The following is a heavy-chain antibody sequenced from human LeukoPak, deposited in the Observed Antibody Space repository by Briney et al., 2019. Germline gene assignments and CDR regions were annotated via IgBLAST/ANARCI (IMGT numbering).Heavy chain of an antibody. CDR3: ATDFYGGDALDI. D-gene: IGHD2/OR15-2a*01. CDR1: GGSFSGYY. J-gene: IGHJ3*02. Sequence: SETLSLTCAVYGGSFSGYYWSWIRQPPGKGLEWIGEINHSGSTNYNPSPKSRVTISVDTSKNQFSLKLSSVTAADTAVYYCATDFYGGDALDIWGQGTMVTVSS. V-gene: IGHV4-34*01. CDR2: INHSGST.